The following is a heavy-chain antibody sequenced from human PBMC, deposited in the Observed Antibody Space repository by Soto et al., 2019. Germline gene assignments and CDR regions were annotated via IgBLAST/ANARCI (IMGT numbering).Heavy chain of an antibody. Sequence: GGSLRLSCVASGFTVSSNYMSWVRQAPGKGLEWVSVIYSGGSTYYADSVKGRFTISRDNSKNTLYLQMNSLRAEDTAVYYCASDQGGYGDYVAYWGQGTLVTVSS. V-gene: IGHV3-53*01. D-gene: IGHD4-17*01. J-gene: IGHJ4*02. CDR2: IYSGGST. CDR3: ASDQGGYGDYVAY. CDR1: GFTVSSNY.